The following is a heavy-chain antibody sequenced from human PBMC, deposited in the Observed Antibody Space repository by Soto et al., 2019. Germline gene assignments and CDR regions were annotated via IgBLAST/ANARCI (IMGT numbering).Heavy chain of an antibody. J-gene: IGHJ6*02. CDR3: ARAIAARPVYYYGMDV. CDR1: GGTFSSYA. CDR2: IIPIFGTA. V-gene: IGHV1-69*01. D-gene: IGHD6-6*01. Sequence: QVQLVQSGAEVKKPGSSVKVSCKAPGGTFSSYAISWVRQAPGQGLEWMGGIIPIFGTANYAQKFQGRVTITADESTSTAYMELSSLRSEDTAVYYCARAIAARPVYYYGMDVWGQGTTVTVSS.